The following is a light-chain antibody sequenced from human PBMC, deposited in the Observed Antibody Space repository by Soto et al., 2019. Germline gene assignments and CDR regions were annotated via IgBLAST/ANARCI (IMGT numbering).Light chain of an antibody. CDR3: QQGSRFPFT. Sequence: DIQMIQSPSSVSASVGDRVTVTCRASQNITTWLTWYQQTPGKAPHLLIYGASTLQRGVPSRFSGSGSGTEFTLTITSLQPEDFATYYCQQGSRFPFTFGPGTRWIS. V-gene: IGKV1-12*01. J-gene: IGKJ3*01. CDR2: GAS. CDR1: QNITTW.